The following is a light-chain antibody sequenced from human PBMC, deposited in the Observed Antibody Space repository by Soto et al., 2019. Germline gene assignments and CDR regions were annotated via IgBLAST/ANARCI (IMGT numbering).Light chain of an antibody. Sequence: EIVMTQSPDTRSVSPGERATLSCMASQSVSSTLAWYQPTPGKAPRLLIYGASTRPTGIPARFSGSGSGTEFTLTIRSLQSEDFAVYYCQQYNNWPLTFGQGTKVDIK. V-gene: IGKV3-15*01. CDR1: QSVSST. CDR3: QQYNNWPLT. J-gene: IGKJ1*01. CDR2: GAS.